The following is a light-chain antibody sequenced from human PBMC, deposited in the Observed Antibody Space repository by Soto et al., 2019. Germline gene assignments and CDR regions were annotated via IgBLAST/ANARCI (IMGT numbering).Light chain of an antibody. CDR1: QSLFYSSNNRNY. J-gene: IGKJ2*01. Sequence: DIVLTQSTESLVVSLGERATIQCKSNQSLFYSSNNRNYLAWYQHKAGQAPRLLIYWAFTRESGVPARFSGSGSGTDFTLTISSLLAEDVATYICQQYYSTPDTFGQGTKLDIK. CDR3: QQYYSTPDT. V-gene: IGKV4-1*01. CDR2: WAF.